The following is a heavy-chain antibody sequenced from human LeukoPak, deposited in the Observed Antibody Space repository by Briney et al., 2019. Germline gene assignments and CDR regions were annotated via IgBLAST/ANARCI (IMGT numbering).Heavy chain of an antibody. CDR2: INPSGGST. D-gene: IGHD2-2*01. CDR3: ARALRCSSTSCYWFDP. J-gene: IGHJ5*02. V-gene: IGHV1-46*01. Sequence: GASVKVSCKASGYTFTSYYMHWVRQAPGQGLEWMGIINPSGGSTSYAQKFQGRVTMTRDTSTSTVYMELSSLRSDDTAVYYCARALRCSSTSCYWFDPWGQGTLVTVSS. CDR1: GYTFTSYY.